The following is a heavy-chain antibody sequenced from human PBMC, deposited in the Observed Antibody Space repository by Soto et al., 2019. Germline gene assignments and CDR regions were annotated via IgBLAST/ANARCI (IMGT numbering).Heavy chain of an antibody. CDR3: ARGGWEFDP. V-gene: IGHV1-18*01. Sequence: ASVKVSCKASGYTFTSYGISWVRQAPGQGLEWMGWISAYNGNTNYAQKFQGRVTITADESTSTAYMELSSLRSEDTAVYYCARGGWEFDPWGQGTLVTVSS. CDR2: ISAYNGNT. CDR1: GYTFTSYG. D-gene: IGHD1-26*01. J-gene: IGHJ5*02.